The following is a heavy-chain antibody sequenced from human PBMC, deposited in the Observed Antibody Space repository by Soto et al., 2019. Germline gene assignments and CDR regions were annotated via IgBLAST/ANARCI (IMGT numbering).Heavy chain of an antibody. CDR1: GYSFTSYW. CDR2: IYPGDSDT. Sequence: PGESLKISCKGSGYSFTSYWIGWVRQMPGKGLECMWIIYPGDSDTRYSPSFQGQVTISADKSISTAYLQWSSLKASDTAMYYCARTAAAGKYYYGLDVWGQGTTVTVSS. D-gene: IGHD6-13*01. V-gene: IGHV5-51*01. CDR3: ARTAAAGKYYYGLDV. J-gene: IGHJ6*02.